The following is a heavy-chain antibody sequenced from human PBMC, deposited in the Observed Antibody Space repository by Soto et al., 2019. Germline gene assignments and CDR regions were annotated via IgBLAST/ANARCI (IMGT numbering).Heavy chain of an antibody. Sequence: QVQLQQWGAGLLKPSETLSLTCAVFGGSVNSGNYYWSWIRQPPGKGLEWIGEMSHSGGTHFNPSLKSRVTISVHTSKNPFSLTMSSVTAADTALYYCARVERGTATTVVDAFEIWGPGTMVTVSS. CDR1: GGSVNSGNYY. D-gene: IGHD1-1*01. J-gene: IGHJ3*02. V-gene: IGHV4-34*01. CDR3: ARVERGTATTVVDAFEI. CDR2: MSHSGGT.